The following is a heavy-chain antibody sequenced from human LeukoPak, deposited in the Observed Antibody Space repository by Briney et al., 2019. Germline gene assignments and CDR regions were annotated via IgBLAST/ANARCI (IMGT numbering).Heavy chain of an antibody. J-gene: IGHJ4*02. CDR1: GFTFSSYG. CDR2: ISYDGSNK. CDR3: AKPIRGQLVIDY. D-gene: IGHD6-13*01. Sequence: GGSLRLSCAASGFTFSSYGMHWVRQAPGKGLEWVAVISYDGSNKYYADSVKGRFTISRDNSKNRLYLQMNSLRAEDTAVYYCAKPIRGQLVIDYWGQGTLVTVSS. V-gene: IGHV3-30*18.